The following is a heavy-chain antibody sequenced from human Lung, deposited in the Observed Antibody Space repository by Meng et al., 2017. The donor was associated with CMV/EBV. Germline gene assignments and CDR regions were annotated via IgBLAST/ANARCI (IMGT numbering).Heavy chain of an antibody. D-gene: IGHD2-15*01. J-gene: IGHJ4*02. V-gene: IGHV1-69*10. CDR1: GGTFSSYA. CDR3: ARRYCSGGSCYKQFDY. Sequence: SVKVSXKASGGTFSSYAISWVRQAPGQGLEWMGGIIPILGIANYAQKFQGRVTITADKSTSTAYMELSSLRSEDTAVYYCARRYCSGGSCYKQFDYWGQGTXVTVSS. CDR2: IIPILGIA.